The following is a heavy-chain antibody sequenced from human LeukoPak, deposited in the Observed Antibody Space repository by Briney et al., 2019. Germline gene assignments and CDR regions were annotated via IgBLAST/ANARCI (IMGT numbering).Heavy chain of an antibody. D-gene: IGHD3-16*01. CDR1: GFTFSSYW. Sequence: PGGSLRLSCVASGFTFSSYWVHWVRQAPGKGLVWVSRINSNGGTTTYADSVNGRFTISRDNAKNMVYLQMNSLRAEDTAVYYCARGASLAYYVDVWGKGTTVTVSS. CDR3: ARGASLAYYVDV. CDR2: INSNGGTT. J-gene: IGHJ6*04. V-gene: IGHV3-74*01.